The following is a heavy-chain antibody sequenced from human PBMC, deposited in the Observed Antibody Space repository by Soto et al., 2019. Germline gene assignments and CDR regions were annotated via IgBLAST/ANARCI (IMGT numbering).Heavy chain of an antibody. D-gene: IGHD3-10*01. J-gene: IGHJ2*01. CDR3: ARDRSSVTMAREYFDL. CDR1: GFTFSDYY. V-gene: IGHV3-11*05. CDR2: ISSSSSYT. Sequence: QVQLVESGGGLVKPGGSLRLSCAASGFTFSDYYMSWIRQAPGKGLEWVSYISSSSSYTNYADSVKGRFTISRDNAKNSLYLQMNSLRAEDTAVYYCARDRSSVTMAREYFDLWGRGTLVTVSS.